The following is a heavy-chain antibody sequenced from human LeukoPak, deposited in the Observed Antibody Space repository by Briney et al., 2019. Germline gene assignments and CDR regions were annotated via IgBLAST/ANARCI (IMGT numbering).Heavy chain of an antibody. CDR1: GFTFSNYA. CDR2: ISASGGST. J-gene: IGHJ3*02. CDR3: AKVGWFGELLSAFDI. D-gene: IGHD3-10*01. Sequence: GGSLRLSCVASGFTFSNYAMSWVRQAPGKGLEWVSAISASGGSTYYADSVKGRFTISRDNSKNTLYLQMNSLRAEDTAVYYCAKVGWFGELLSAFDIWGQGTMVTVSS. V-gene: IGHV3-23*01.